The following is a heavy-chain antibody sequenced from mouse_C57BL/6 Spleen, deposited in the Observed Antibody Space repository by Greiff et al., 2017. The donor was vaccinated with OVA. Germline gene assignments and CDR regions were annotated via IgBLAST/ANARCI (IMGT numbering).Heavy chain of an antibody. CDR3: ARDSAGYTYYFDY. J-gene: IGHJ2*01. CDR1: GYTFTSYW. Sequence: VQLQQPGAELVKPGASVKLSCKASGYTFTSYWMPWVKQRPGQGLEWIGMIHPNSGSTNYNEKFKSKATLTVDKSSSTAYMQLSSLTSEDSAVYYCARDSAGYTYYFDYWGQGTTLTASS. V-gene: IGHV1-64*01. CDR2: IHPNSGST. D-gene: IGHD3-2*02.